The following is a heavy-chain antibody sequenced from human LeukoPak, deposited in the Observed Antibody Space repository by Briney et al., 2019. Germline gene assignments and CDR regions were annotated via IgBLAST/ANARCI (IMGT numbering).Heavy chain of an antibody. D-gene: IGHD3-22*01. CDR3: APSPHYYDSSGYYYWFDP. CDR2: IIPIFGTA. CDR1: GGTFSSYA. V-gene: IGHV1-69*13. J-gene: IGHJ5*02. Sequence: SVKVSCKASGGTFSSYAISWVRQAPGQGLEWMGGIIPIFGTANYAQKFQGRVTITADESTSTAYMELSSLRSEDTAVYYCAPSPHYYDSSGYYYWFDPWAREPWSPSPQ.